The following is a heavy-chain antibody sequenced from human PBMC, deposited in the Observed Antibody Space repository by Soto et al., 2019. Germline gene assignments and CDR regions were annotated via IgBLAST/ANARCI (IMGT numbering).Heavy chain of an antibody. D-gene: IGHD4-4*01. CDR1: GFTLSDYW. V-gene: IGHV3-7*01. Sequence: EVQLVESGGGLVQPGGSLRLSCAASGFTLSDYWMSWVRQAPGKGLEWVANIKQDGSEIYYVDSVEGRFTISRDNAKNSLFLQMNSLRAEDTAVYYCLITTSAFDIWGQGTLVTVSS. CDR3: LITTSAFDI. J-gene: IGHJ3*02. CDR2: IKQDGSEI.